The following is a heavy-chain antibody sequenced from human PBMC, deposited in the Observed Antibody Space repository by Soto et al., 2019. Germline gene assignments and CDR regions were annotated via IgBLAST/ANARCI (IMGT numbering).Heavy chain of an antibody. CDR1: GGPYSKCS. J-gene: IGHJ5*02. CDR2: IIPIFDIT. Sequence: ASVKVSCKASGGPYSKCSISWVRQAPGQGLEWMGRIIPIFDITSYAQKFQGRVTITADKSTSTVYMDLSSLRSEDTAVYYCARSVDPWGQGTLVTVSS. V-gene: IGHV1-69*02. CDR3: ARSVDP.